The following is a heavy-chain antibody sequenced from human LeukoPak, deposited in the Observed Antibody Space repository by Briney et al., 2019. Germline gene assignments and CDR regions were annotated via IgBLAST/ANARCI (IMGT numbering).Heavy chain of an antibody. CDR2: ISYDGSNK. D-gene: IGHD6-6*01. V-gene: IGHV3-30-3*01. CDR1: GFTFSSYA. Sequence: PGGSLRLSCAASGFTFSSYAMHWVRQAPGKGLEWVAVISYDGSNKYYADSVKGRFTISRDNSKNTLYLQMNSLRAEDTAVYYCARDEASYSSSAGLDYWGQGPLVTVSS. J-gene: IGHJ4*02. CDR3: ARDEASYSSSAGLDY.